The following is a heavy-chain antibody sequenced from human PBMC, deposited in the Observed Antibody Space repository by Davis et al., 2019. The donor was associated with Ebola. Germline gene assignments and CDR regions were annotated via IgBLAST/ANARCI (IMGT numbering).Heavy chain of an antibody. CDR2: VILNSGAP. J-gene: IGHJ4*02. CDR1: GYTFTDYN. Sequence: ASVQVSCKASGYTFTDYNIHCMRQAPGQGLEWLGRVILNSGAPNYAQKFQGRVTMTRDTSISTVYMELSSLRYDDTADYYCARGHNYAHEYWGQGTLVTVSS. CDR3: ARGHNYAHEY. V-gene: IGHV1-2*06. D-gene: IGHD4-11*01.